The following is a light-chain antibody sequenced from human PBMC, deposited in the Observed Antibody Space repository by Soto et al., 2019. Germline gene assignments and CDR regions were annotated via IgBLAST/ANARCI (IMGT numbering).Light chain of an antibody. CDR1: ISDIGDYNY. CDR3: SSYRSSSPLVV. J-gene: IGLJ2*01. V-gene: IGLV2-14*03. Sequence: QSALTQPASVSGSPGQSITISCTGTISDIGDYNYVSWYQQHPGKAPKLMIYDVSNRPSGVSNRFSGSKSGYTASLTISGLQPEDEAGYYCSSYRSSSPLVVFGGGTKVTVL. CDR2: DVS.